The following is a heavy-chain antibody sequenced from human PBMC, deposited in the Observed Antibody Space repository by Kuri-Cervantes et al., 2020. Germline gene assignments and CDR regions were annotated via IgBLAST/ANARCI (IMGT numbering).Heavy chain of an antibody. J-gene: IGHJ4*02. CDR2: IYYSGST. CDR3: ARQRGSPSFDY. Sequence: ESLKISCTVSGGSISSSSYYWGWIRQPPGKGLEWIGSIYYSGSTYYNPSLKSRVTISVDTSKNQFSLKLGSVTAADTAVYYCARQRGSPSFDYWGQGTLVTVSS. CDR1: GGSISSSSYY. V-gene: IGHV4-39*01. D-gene: IGHD6-13*01.